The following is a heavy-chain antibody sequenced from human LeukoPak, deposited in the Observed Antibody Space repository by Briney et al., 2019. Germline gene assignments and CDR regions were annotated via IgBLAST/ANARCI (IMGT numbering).Heavy chain of an antibody. V-gene: IGHV4-4*07. J-gene: IGHJ5*02. CDR3: ARGPFRRVPAALDP. Sequence: SETLSLTCTVSGGSISSYYWSWIRQPAGKGLEWIGRIYTSGSTNYNPSLKSRVTISVDTSKNQFSLKLSSVTAADTAVYYCARGPFRRVPAALDPWGQGTLVTVSS. CDR1: GGSISSYY. D-gene: IGHD2-2*01. CDR2: IYTSGST.